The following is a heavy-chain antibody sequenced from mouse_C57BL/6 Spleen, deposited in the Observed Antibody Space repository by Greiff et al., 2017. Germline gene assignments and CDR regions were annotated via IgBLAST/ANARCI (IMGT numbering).Heavy chain of an antibody. V-gene: IGHV5-16*01. D-gene: IGHD1-1*01. J-gene: IGHJ3*01. CDR1: GFTFSDYY. Sequence: EVNVVESEGGLVQPGSSMKLSCTASGFTFSDYYMAWVRQVPEKGLDWVANINHDGSSTYYQDSLKSRSNISRDNAKTTLYLQMSSLKSEDTATYYCALYYGSRAWFAYWGQGTLVTVSA. CDR2: INHDGSST. CDR3: ALYYGSRAWFAY.